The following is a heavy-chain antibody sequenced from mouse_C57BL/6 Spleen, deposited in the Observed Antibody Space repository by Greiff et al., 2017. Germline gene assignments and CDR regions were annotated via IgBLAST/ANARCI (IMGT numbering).Heavy chain of an antibody. V-gene: IGHV5-16*01. J-gene: IGHJ2*01. D-gene: IGHD2-5*01. CDR3: ARAIYYSNYFDY. Sequence: EVQRVESEGGLVQPGSSMKLSCTASGFTFSDYYMAWVRQVPEKGLEWVANINYDGSSTYYLDSLKSRFIISRDNAKNILYLQMSSLKSEDTATYYCARAIYYSNYFDYWGQGTTLTVSS. CDR2: INYDGSST. CDR1: GFTFSDYY.